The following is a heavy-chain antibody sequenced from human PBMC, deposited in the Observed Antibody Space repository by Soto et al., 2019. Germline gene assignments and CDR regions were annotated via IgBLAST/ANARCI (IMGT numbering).Heavy chain of an antibody. J-gene: IGHJ4*02. CDR2: INHSGRT. CDR1: GGSFSGYC. V-gene: IGHV4-34*01. D-gene: IGHD3-3*01. CDR3: ARGRKYYDFWSGYSHPRYYFNY. Sequence: SETLSLTCAVYGGSFSGYCWSWIHQPPGKGLEWIGGINHSGRTNYNPSLKSRVTISVDTSKSQFSLKLSSVTAADTAVYYCARGRKYYDFWSGYSHPRYYFNYWGQGTLVTVSS.